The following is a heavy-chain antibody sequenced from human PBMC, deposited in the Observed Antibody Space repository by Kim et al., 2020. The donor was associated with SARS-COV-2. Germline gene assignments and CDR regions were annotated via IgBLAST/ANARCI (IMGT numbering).Heavy chain of an antibody. CDR3: ARDDVIAAAGDFDY. Sequence: ADSVKGRFTISRDNAKNSLYLQMNSLRAEDTAVYYCARDDVIAAAGDFDYWGQGTLVTVSS. J-gene: IGHJ4*02. D-gene: IGHD6-13*01. V-gene: IGHV3-21*01.